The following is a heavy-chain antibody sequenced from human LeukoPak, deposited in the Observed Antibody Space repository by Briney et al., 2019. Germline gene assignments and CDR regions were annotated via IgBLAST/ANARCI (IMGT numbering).Heavy chain of an antibody. CDR2: INPNSGGT. V-gene: IGHV1-2*02. CDR3: ARAPKAYYDSSGYLDY. Sequence: ASVKVSCKASGYTFTGYYMHWVRQAPGQGLEWMGWINPNSGGTNYAQKFQGRVTMTRDTSISTAYMGLSRLRSDDTAVYYCARAPKAYYDSSGYLDYWGQGTLVTVSS. D-gene: IGHD3-22*01. CDR1: GYTFTGYY. J-gene: IGHJ4*02.